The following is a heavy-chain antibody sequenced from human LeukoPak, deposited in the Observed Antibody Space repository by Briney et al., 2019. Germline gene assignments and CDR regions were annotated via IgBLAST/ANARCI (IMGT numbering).Heavy chain of an antibody. CDR2: MNPNSGNT. J-gene: IGHJ4*02. V-gene: IGHV1-8*01. D-gene: IGHD3-3*01. Sequence: GASVKVSCKASGYTFTSYDIDWVRQATGQGLEWMGWMNPNSGNTGYAQKFQGRVTMTRNTSISTAYMELSSLRSEDTAVYYCARGITISGVPFDYWGQGTLVTVSS. CDR3: ARGITISGVPFDY. CDR1: GYTFTSYD.